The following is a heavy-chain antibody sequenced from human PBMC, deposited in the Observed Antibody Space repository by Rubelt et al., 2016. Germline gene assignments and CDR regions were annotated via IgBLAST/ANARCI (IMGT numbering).Heavy chain of an antibody. CDR2: IYYNGRT. CDR3: ARLYSGSYLMDY. Sequence: QVQLQESGPGLVEPSETLSLTCTVSGGSISSYYWSWIRQPPGKGLEWIGNIYYNGRTQYSPSLTRRVTISVDTSRNPFSLKLTSVTAADTAVYYCARLYSGSYLMDYWGQGALVTVSS. J-gene: IGHJ4*02. CDR1: GGSISSYY. D-gene: IGHD1-26*01. V-gene: IGHV4-59*04.